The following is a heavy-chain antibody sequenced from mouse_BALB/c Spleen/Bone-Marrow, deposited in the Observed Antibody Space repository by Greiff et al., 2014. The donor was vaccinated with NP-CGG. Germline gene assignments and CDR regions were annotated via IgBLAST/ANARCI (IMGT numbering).Heavy chain of an antibody. V-gene: IGHV5-17*02. CDR3: ARYNTYDAMDY. CDR1: GFTFSSFG. J-gene: IGHJ4*01. D-gene: IGHD1-3*01. Sequence: EVKLMESGGGLVQPGGSRKLSCAASGFTFSSFGMHWVRQAPEKGLEWVAYISSGSSTIYYADTVKGRFTISRDNPKNTLFPQMASLRSEDTAIYYCARYNTYDAMDYWGQGTSVTVSS. CDR2: ISSGSSTI.